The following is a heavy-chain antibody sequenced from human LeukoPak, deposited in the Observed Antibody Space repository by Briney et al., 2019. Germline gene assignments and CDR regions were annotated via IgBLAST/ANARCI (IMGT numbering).Heavy chain of an antibody. D-gene: IGHD3-9*01. CDR2: INHSGST. V-gene: IGHV4-34*01. Sequence: PSETLSLTCAVYGGSFSGYYWSWIRQPPGKGLEWVGEINHSGSTNYNPSLKSRVTISVDTSKNQFSLKLSSVTAADTAVYYCARGGPLRYFDWLPNWFDPWGQGTLVTVSS. J-gene: IGHJ5*02. CDR1: GGSFSGYY. CDR3: ARGGPLRYFDWLPNWFDP.